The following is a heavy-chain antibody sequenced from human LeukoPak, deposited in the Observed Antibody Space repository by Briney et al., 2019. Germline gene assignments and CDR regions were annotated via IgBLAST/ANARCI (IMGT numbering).Heavy chain of an antibody. V-gene: IGHV1-58*01. CDR1: GFTFSRSA. J-gene: IGHJ5*02. CDR3: AAEIPVRFDP. CDR2: IVVGSGDT. Sequence: SVKVSCKAPGFTFSRSAVQWVRQARGQRPEWIGWIVVGSGDTMCAQNFQERVTITRDMSTDTAYMELSSLRFEDTAVYYCAAEIPVRFDPWGQGTPVTVSS. D-gene: IGHD2-21*01.